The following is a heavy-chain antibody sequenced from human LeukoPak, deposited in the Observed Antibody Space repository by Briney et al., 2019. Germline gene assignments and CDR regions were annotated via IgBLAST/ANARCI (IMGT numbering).Heavy chain of an antibody. J-gene: IGHJ4*02. D-gene: IGHD6-19*01. CDR2: TYQRSKWYN. CDR1: GNSVSINSAA. Sequence: SQTLSLTCAISGNSVSINSAAWNWIRQSPSRGLEWLGRTYQRSKWYNDYAVSVKSRITINPDISKNQFSLQLNSVTPEDTAVYYCARSPSPYSSGWYFDYWGQGTLVTVSS. CDR3: ARSPSPYSSGWYFDY. V-gene: IGHV6-1*01.